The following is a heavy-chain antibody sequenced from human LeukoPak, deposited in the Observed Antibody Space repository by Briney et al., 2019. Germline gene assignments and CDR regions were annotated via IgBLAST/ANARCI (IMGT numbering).Heavy chain of an antibody. CDR2: IYPSDSDT. Sequence: GEPLKISCKGSGYSFTSYWIGWVRQMPGKGLEWMGIIYPSDSDTRYSPSFQGQVTISADKSISTAYLQWSSLKASDTDMYYCARLTGSSWNFLGYWGQGTLVTVSS. CDR1: GYSFTSYW. CDR3: ARLTGSSWNFLGY. J-gene: IGHJ4*02. V-gene: IGHV5-51*01. D-gene: IGHD6-13*01.